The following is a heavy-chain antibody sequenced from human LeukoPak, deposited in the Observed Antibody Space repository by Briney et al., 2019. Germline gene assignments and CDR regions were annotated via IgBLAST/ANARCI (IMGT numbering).Heavy chain of an antibody. CDR3: ARVVRDCSSTICYAGSTDYYYYMDV. Sequence: ASVKVSCKASGYTCTGYYMHWVRQAPGQGLEWMGRINPNSGGTKYAQKFQGRVTMTRDTSISTAYMELSRLRSDDTAVYYCARVVRDCSSTICYAGSTDYYYYMDVWGKGTTVTVSS. V-gene: IGHV1-2*06. J-gene: IGHJ6*03. CDR1: GYTCTGYY. CDR2: INPNSGGT. D-gene: IGHD2-2*01.